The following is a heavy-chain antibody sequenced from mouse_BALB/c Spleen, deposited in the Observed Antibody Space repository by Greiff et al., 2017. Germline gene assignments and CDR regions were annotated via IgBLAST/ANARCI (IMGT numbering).Heavy chain of an antibody. CDR3: ARQTTAYYFDY. CDR1: GFAFSSYD. Sequence: EVKLMESGGGLVKPGGSLKLSCAASGFAFSSYDMSWVRQTPEKRLEWVAYISSGGGSTYYPDTVKGRFTISRDNAKNTLYLQMSSLKSEDTAMYYCARQTTAYYFDYWGQGTTLTVSS. V-gene: IGHV5-12-1*01. D-gene: IGHD1-2*01. CDR2: ISSGGGST. J-gene: IGHJ2*01.